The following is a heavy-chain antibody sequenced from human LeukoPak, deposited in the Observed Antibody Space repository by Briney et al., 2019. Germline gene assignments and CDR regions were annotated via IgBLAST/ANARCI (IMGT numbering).Heavy chain of an antibody. CDR2: IRSSGSST. D-gene: IGHD2/OR15-2a*01. CDR1: GFTFSSYA. J-gene: IGHJ4*02. V-gene: IGHV3-23*01. Sequence: GGSLRLSCEASGFTFSSYAMTWVRQAPGKGLEWVSAIRSSGSSTYYADSVKGRFTISRDNSKNTLYLQMNSLRAEDTAVYYCAKENRRTFDFDYWGQGTLVTVSS. CDR3: AKENRRTFDFDY.